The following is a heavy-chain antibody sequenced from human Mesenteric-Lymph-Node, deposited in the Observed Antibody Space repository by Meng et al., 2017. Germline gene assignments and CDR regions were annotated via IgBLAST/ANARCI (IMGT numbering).Heavy chain of an antibody. CDR3: AALPYCSSTNCYHEDFDY. D-gene: IGHD2-2*01. Sequence: GESLKISCAASGFTFSSYSMNWVRQAPGKGLEWVSSISSSSSYIYYADSVKGRFTISRDNAKNSLYLQMNSLRAEDTAVYYCAALPYCSSTNCYHEDFDYWGQGTLVTVSS. CDR2: ISSSSSYI. CDR1: GFTFSSYS. J-gene: IGHJ4*02. V-gene: IGHV3-21*01.